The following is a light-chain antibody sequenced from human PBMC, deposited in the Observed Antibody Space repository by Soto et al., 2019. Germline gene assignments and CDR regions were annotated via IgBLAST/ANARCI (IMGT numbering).Light chain of an antibody. Sequence: DIQMTQSPSSLSASVGDRVTITCRASQDITNYLAWFQQKPGKAPKSLIYAASNLQSGVPSKFSGSGSGTEFTLTISSLQPEDFASYYCHQYKSYPFTFGGGTKVEIK. CDR1: QDITNY. CDR3: HQYKSYPFT. J-gene: IGKJ4*01. CDR2: AAS. V-gene: IGKV1-16*02.